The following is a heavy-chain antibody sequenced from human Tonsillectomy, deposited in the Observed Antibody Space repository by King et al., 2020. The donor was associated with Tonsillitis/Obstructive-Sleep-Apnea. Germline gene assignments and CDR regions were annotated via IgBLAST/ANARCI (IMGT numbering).Heavy chain of an antibody. V-gene: IGHV3-21*01. J-gene: IGHJ3*01. CDR3: AGDWGRQTYCSTSSCADVFDV. D-gene: IGHD2-2*01. Sequence: VQLVESGGGLVKPGGSLRLSGAASGFTFSSYSMNWVRQAPGKGLEWVSSISSSSSYIYYADSVKGRFTISRDNAKNSLYLQMNSLGAEDTAVYFWAGDWGRQTYCSTSSCADVFDVWGQGTMVTVSS. CDR1: GFTFSSYS. CDR2: ISSSSSYI.